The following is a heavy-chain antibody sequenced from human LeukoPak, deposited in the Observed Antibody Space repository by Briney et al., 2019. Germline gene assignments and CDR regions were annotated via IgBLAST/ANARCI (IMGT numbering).Heavy chain of an antibody. Sequence: SETLSLTCTVSGDFISGSYWSWIRQPAGKGLEWIGRIYTTRTANYNPSLTSRVTMSVDASKKQLSLKLNSVTAADTAVYYCATVGGEGGFLHYWGQGILVAVSS. J-gene: IGHJ4*02. CDR1: GDFISGSY. V-gene: IGHV4-4*07. CDR3: ATVGGEGGFLHY. D-gene: IGHD7-27*01. CDR2: IYTTRTA.